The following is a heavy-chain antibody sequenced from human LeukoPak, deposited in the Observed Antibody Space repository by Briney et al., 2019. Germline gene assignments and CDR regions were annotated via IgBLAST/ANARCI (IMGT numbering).Heavy chain of an antibody. Sequence: GGSLRLSCAASGFAFSSYDMNWVRQAAGKGLEWVSQISGTGDNSDYADSVKGRFTISRDNSKGTLYLQLNNLRVEDTAIYYCAFPAHHWLVRGAFDIWGRGTVVTVSS. CDR3: AFPAHHWLVRGAFDI. CDR2: ISGTGDNS. V-gene: IGHV3-23*01. D-gene: IGHD6-19*01. CDR1: GFAFSSYD. J-gene: IGHJ3*02.